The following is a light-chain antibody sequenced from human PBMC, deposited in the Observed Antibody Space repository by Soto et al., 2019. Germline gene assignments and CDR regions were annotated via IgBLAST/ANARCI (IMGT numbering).Light chain of an antibody. V-gene: IGLV2-14*01. Sequence: QSALTQPASVSGSPGQSITISCTGTSSDVGGYNYVSWYQQHPGKAPKLMIYEVSNRPSGVSNRFSGFKSGNTASLTISGLQAEDEADYYCSSYTSSSIDYVFGTGTNVTVL. CDR3: SSYTSSSIDYV. CDR2: EVS. J-gene: IGLJ1*01. CDR1: SSDVGGYNY.